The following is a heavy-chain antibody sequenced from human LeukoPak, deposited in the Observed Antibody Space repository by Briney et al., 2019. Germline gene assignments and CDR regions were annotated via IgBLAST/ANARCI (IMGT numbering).Heavy chain of an antibody. J-gene: IGHJ6*03. CDR2: ISFDGSNT. Sequence: PGGSLRLSCAASGFTFRSYAMHWVRQAPGKGLDWVAVISFDGSNTYYAASVKSRFTISRDNSKNTLYLQMGSLRAEDTALYYCVREKEGYYVYYYMDVWGKGTTVTVSS. V-gene: IGHV3-30*15. CDR1: GFTFRSYA. CDR3: VREKEGYYVYYYMDV.